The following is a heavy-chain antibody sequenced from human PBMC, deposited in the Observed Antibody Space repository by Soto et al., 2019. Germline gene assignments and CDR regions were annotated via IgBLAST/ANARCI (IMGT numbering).Heavy chain of an antibody. Sequence: SETLSLTCTVSGGSISSGGYYWSWIRQHPGKGLEWIGYIYYSGSTSYNPSLKSRVTISVDTSKNQFSLKLSSVTAADTAVYYCARRYSSSLDXWGQGTTVTVSS. V-gene: IGHV4-61*08. CDR1: GGSISSGGYY. CDR2: IYYSGST. CDR3: ARRYSSSLDX. D-gene: IGHD6-13*01. J-gene: IGHJ6*02.